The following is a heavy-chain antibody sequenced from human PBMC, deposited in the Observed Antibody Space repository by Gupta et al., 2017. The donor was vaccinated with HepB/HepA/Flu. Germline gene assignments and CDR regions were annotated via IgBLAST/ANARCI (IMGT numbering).Heavy chain of an antibody. CDR1: GFTFSSYG. Sequence: QVQLVESGGGVVQPGRSMRLSCAASGFTFSSYGMHWVRQAPGKGLEGVAVISYDGSNKYYADSVKGRFTISRDNSKNTLYLQMNSLRAEDTAVYYCAKGGYSGSYNDYWGQGTLVTVSS. V-gene: IGHV3-30*18. CDR3: AKGGYSGSYNDY. J-gene: IGHJ4*02. CDR2: ISYDGSNK. D-gene: IGHD1-26*01.